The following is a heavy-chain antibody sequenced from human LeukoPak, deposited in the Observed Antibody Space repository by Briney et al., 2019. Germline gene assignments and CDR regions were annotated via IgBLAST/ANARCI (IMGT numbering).Heavy chain of an antibody. V-gene: IGHV4-34*01. CDR2: INHSGST. J-gene: IGHJ5*02. D-gene: IGHD6-19*01. Sequence: KPSETLSLTCAVYGGSFSGYYWSWIRQPPGKGLEWIGEINHSGSTNYNPSLKSRVTISVDTSKNQFSLKLSSVTAADTAVYYCARDSSGWYRWFDPWGQGTLVTVSS. CDR3: ARDSSGWYRWFDP. CDR1: GGSFSGYY.